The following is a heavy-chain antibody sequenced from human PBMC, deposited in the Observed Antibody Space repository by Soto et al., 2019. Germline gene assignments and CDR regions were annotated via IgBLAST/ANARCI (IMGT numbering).Heavy chain of an antibody. V-gene: IGHV4-59*01. CDR1: GGSISSYY. J-gene: IGHJ5*02. CDR3: ARGRILWFGELSEGNWFDP. CDR2: IYYSGST. D-gene: IGHD3-10*01. Sequence: SETLSLSCTVSGGSISSYYWSWIRQPPGKGLEWIGYIYYSGSTNYNPSLKSRVTISVDTSKNQFSLKLSSVTAADTAVYYCARGRILWFGELSEGNWFDPWGQRTLVTVSS.